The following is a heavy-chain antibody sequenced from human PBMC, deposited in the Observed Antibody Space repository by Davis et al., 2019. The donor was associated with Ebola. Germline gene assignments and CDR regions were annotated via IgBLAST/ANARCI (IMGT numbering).Heavy chain of an antibody. CDR3: ARFYGDHGYYYGMDV. V-gene: IGHV4-34*01. CDR1: GGSFSGYY. D-gene: IGHD4-17*01. J-gene: IGHJ6*02. Sequence: MPGGSLRLSCAVYGGSFSGYYWSWIRQPPGKGLEWIGEINHSGSTNYNPSLKSRVTISVDTSKNQFSLKLSSVTAADTAMYYCARFYGDHGYYYGMDVWGQGTTVTVSS. CDR2: INHSGST.